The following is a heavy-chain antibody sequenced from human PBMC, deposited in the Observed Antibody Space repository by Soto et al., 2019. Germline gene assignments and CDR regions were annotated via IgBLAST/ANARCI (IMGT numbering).Heavy chain of an antibody. D-gene: IGHD6-19*01. CDR1: GFSFVSYN. Sequence: PGGSLRLSCAASGFSFVSYNMNWVRQAPGKGLEWVSYISSSGSTIYYADSVKGRFTISRDNAKNSLYLQMNSLRAEDTAVYYCAREPPVPSYSSGWYGYFDYWGQGTLVTVSS. J-gene: IGHJ4*02. CDR2: ISSSGSTI. CDR3: AREPPVPSYSSGWYGYFDY. V-gene: IGHV3-48*03.